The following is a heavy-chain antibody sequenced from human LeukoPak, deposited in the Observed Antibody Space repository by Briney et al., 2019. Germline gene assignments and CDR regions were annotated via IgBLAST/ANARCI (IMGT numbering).Heavy chain of an antibody. D-gene: IGHD5-24*01. CDR1: GFTFSSSA. J-gene: IGHJ4*02. Sequence: HSGGSLRLSCAASGFTFSSSAMSWVRQAPGKRLEWVSNISGSGSGGSTYYADSVKGRFTISRDNSKNTLYLQMNSLRAGDTAVYYCAKSGYNRFDYWGQGTLVTVSS. CDR2: ISGSGSGGST. CDR3: AKSGYNRFDY. V-gene: IGHV3-23*01.